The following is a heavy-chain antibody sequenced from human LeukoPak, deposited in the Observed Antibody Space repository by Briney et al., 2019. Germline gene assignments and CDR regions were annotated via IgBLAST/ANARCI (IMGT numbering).Heavy chain of an antibody. J-gene: IGHJ4*02. CDR1: GLSFSSNF. Sequence: GGSLRLSCAATGLSFSSNFMSWVRQAPGKGLEWVSVIYGGGRTYYADSVKGGFTISRDTPKNTWYLQMNSLRVEDTAVYYCASWPVGWYGEDSWGQGTLVTVSS. D-gene: IGHD6-19*01. V-gene: IGHV3-53*01. CDR3: ASWPVGWYGEDS. CDR2: IYGGGRT.